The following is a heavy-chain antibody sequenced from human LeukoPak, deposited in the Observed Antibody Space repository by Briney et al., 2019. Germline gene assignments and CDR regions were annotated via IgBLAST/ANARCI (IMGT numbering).Heavy chain of an antibody. J-gene: IGHJ4*02. D-gene: IGHD4-17*01. CDR1: GYTFASYY. V-gene: IGHV1-46*01. CDR2: INPSGGST. Sequence: GASVKVSCKASGYTFASYYMHWVRQAPGQGLEWMGIINPSGGSTTYAQKFQGRVTMTTDTSTSTAYMDLRSLRSDDTAIYYCARVHGYYIGLYYFDYWGQGTLVTVSS. CDR3: ARVHGYYIGLYYFDY.